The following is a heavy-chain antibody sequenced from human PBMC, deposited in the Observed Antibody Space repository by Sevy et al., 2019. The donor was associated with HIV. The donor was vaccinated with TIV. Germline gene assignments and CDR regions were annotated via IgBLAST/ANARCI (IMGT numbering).Heavy chain of an antibody. V-gene: IGHV3-7*01. D-gene: IGHD5-18*01. Sequence: GGSLRLSCAASGFTFSGYWMTWVRQAPGKVLEWVANIKEDGSAEYYVDSVKGRFSISRANAKNSLFLQLSSLRVADTAMYYCARDSPGYGAYDYMGQGTLVTVSS. CDR3: ARDSPGYGAYDY. J-gene: IGHJ4*02. CDR2: IKEDGSAE. CDR1: GFTFSGYW.